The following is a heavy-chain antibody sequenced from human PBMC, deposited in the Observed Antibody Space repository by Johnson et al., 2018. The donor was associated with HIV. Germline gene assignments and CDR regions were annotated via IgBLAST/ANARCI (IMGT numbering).Heavy chain of an antibody. CDR3: ARGRPNYYDSSGRYVPVAFDI. CDR2: IYSGGST. CDR1: GFTVSSNY. D-gene: IGHD3-22*01. V-gene: IGHV3-53*01. J-gene: IGHJ3*02. Sequence: MLLVESGGGLIQPGGSLRLSCAASGFTVSSNYMSWVRQAPGKGLEWVSVIYSGGSTYYADSVKGRFTISSDNSKNTLYLQMNSLRAEDTAVYYCARGRPNYYDSSGRYVPVAFDIWGQGTMVTVSS.